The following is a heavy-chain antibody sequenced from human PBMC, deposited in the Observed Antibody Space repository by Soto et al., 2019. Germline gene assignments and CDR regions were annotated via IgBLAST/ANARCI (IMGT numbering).Heavy chain of an antibody. D-gene: IGHD3-10*01. CDR1: GGTFSSYA. V-gene: IGHV1-69*13. CDR2: IIPIFGTA. Sequence: ASVKVSCKASGGTFSSYAISWVRQAPGQGLEWMGGIIPIFGTANYAQKFQGRVTITADESTSTAYMELSSLRSEDTAVYYCARADSPYYYGSGSYRVSNWFDPWGQGTLVTVSS. CDR3: ARADSPYYYGSGSYRVSNWFDP. J-gene: IGHJ5*02.